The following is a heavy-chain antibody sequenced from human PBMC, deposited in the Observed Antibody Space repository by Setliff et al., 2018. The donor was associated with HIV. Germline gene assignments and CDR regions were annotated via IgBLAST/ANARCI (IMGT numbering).Heavy chain of an antibody. Sequence: SVKVSCKASGGTFSSYAISWVRQAPGQGLEWMGGIIPIFGTANYAQKFQGRVTITADKSTSTAYMELSSLRSEDTAVYYCARDREYYYDNSGSPSFDYWGQGTLVTVSS. V-gene: IGHV1-69*06. CDR2: IIPIFGTA. J-gene: IGHJ4*02. CDR1: GGTFSSYA. CDR3: ARDREYYYDNSGSPSFDY. D-gene: IGHD3-22*01.